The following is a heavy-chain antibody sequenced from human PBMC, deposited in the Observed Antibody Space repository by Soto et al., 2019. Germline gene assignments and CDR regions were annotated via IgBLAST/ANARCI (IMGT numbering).Heavy chain of an antibody. J-gene: IGHJ6*02. CDR2: IGTAGDT. CDR1: GLTFSSYD. Sequence: EVQLVESGGGLVQPGGSLRLSCAASGLTFSSYDMHWVRQATGKGLEWVSAIGTAGDTYYPGSVKGRFTISRENAKNSLYLQMNSLRAGDTAVYYCARDRAYGDYPYYYGMDVWGQGTTVTVSS. V-gene: IGHV3-13*01. CDR3: ARDRAYGDYPYYYGMDV. D-gene: IGHD4-17*01.